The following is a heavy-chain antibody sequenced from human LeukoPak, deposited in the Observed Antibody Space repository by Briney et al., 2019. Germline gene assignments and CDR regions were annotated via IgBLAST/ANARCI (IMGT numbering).Heavy chain of an antibody. CDR2: IRYDGSNK. CDR1: GFTFGSYG. CDR3: VRGSAYSSSWYLNY. J-gene: IGHJ4*02. V-gene: IGHV3-30*02. Sequence: GGSLRLSCAASGFTFGSYGMHWVRQAPGKGLEWVAFIRYDGSNKYYADSVKGRFTISRDNAKNTLYLQMNSLRAEDTAVYYCVRGSAYSSSWYLNYWGQGTLVTVSS. D-gene: IGHD6-13*01.